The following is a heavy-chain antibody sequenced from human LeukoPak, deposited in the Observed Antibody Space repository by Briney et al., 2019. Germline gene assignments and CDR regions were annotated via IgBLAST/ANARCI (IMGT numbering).Heavy chain of an antibody. CDR3: AKVTAVAAKNTYYFDY. D-gene: IGHD6-13*01. CDR1: GFTFGSYA. J-gene: IGHJ4*02. CDR2: ISGSGGST. V-gene: IGHV3-23*01. Sequence: GGSLRLSCAASGFTFGSYAMNWVRQAPGKGLEWVSGISGSGGSTYYADSVKDRFTISRDNSKNTLYLHMNSLSAEDTAVYYCAKVTAVAAKNTYYFDYWGQGTLVTVSS.